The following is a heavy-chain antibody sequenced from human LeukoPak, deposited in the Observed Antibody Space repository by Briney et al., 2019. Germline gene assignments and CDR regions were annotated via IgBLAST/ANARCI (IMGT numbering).Heavy chain of an antibody. V-gene: IGHV3-23*01. J-gene: IGHJ6*04. CDR2: VGAGGGST. D-gene: IGHD3-10*01. CDR3: AKGTTDYGSGYGMDV. Sequence: GSLRLSCAVSGITFRNYAMNWVRQGPGNGLEWFSAVGAGGGSTYYADSVKGRFTISRDNSKNTLSLEMNSLRADDTAVYYCAKGTTDYGSGYGMDVWGKGTTVTVSS. CDR1: GITFRNYA.